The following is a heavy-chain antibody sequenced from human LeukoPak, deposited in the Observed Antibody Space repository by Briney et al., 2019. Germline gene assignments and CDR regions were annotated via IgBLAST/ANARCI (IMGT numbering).Heavy chain of an antibody. CDR1: GGSISSYY. D-gene: IGHD3-10*01. J-gene: IGHJ6*02. V-gene: IGHV4-4*07. CDR2: IYTSGST. Sequence: SETLSLTCTVSGGSISSYYWSWIRQPAGKGLGWIGRIYTSGSTNYNPSLKSRVTMSVDTSKNQFSLKLSSVTAADTAVYYCARDLSMVRGVIGYYYYGMDVWGQGTTVTVSS. CDR3: ARDLSMVRGVIGYYYYGMDV.